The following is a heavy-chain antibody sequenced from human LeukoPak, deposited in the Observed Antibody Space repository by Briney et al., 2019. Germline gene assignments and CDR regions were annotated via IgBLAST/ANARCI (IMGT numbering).Heavy chain of an antibody. V-gene: IGHV3-23*01. D-gene: IGHD1-26*01. CDR1: GFTFSSYS. Sequence: GGSLRLSCAASGFTFSSYSMSWVRQAPGKGLEWVSGIGTGGTTYYADSVKGRFTTSRDSSKNTLFLQMNSLRGEDTAVYYCAKVVGGKGWVFDYWGQGTLVTVSS. CDR2: IGTGGTT. J-gene: IGHJ4*02. CDR3: AKVVGGKGWVFDY.